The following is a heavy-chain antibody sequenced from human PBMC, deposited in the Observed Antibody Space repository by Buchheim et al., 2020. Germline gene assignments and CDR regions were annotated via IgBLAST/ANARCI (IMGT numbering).Heavy chain of an antibody. D-gene: IGHD6-19*01. CDR2: IYYGGRT. Sequence: QLQLQESGPGLVKPSEPLSLTCTVSGGSISSSGYYWGWIRQPPGKGLEWIGSIYYGGRTSYNPSLKSRVTISVDTSKNQFSLKLSSVTAADTAVYYCARLKGQWPDFWGQGTL. CDR1: GGSISSSGYY. J-gene: IGHJ4*02. CDR3: ARLKGQWPDF. V-gene: IGHV4-39*01.